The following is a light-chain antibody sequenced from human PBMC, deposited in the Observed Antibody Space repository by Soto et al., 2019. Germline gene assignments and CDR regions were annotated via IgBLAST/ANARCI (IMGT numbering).Light chain of an antibody. CDR2: YGS. Sequence: IVMTQSPATLSVSPGERVTFSCRASQGIRNHLAWYQHKPGQAPRLLISYGSAGATGIPARFSGSGSGTEFTLTINSLQSEDFAFYYCQQFYTGPVTFGGGTKVEIK. V-gene: IGKV3-15*01. J-gene: IGKJ4*01. CDR1: QGIRNH. CDR3: QQFYTGPVT.